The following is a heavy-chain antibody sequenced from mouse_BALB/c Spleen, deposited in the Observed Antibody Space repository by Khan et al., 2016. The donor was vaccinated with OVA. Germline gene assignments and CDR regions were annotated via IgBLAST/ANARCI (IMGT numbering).Heavy chain of an antibody. Sequence: QVQLKQSGPGLAAPSQSLSITCTISGFSLTNYGVHWVRQPPGKGLEWLVGIWSDGSTNYNSVLKSRLTVTKDNSQSQVFLKMNSLQTDDTAIYFCARQPYYHYNIMDYWGQGTSVTVSS. J-gene: IGHJ4*01. D-gene: IGHD2-10*01. CDR2: IWSDGST. V-gene: IGHV2-6-1*01. CDR1: GFSLTNYG. CDR3: ARQPYYHYNIMDY.